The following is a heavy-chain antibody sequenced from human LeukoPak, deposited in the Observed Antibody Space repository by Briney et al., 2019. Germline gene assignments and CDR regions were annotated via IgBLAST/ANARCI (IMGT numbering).Heavy chain of an antibody. Sequence: PSETLSLTCTVSGYSISSGYFWGWIRQPPGKGLECIGTIYHSGSTNYNPSLKSRVTISVDTSKNQFSLKLSSVTAADTAVYYCARRYSSSWYSGYFDYWGQGTLVTVSS. D-gene: IGHD6-13*01. CDR1: GYSISSGYF. CDR3: ARRYSSSWYSGYFDY. V-gene: IGHV4-38-2*02. CDR2: IYHSGST. J-gene: IGHJ4*02.